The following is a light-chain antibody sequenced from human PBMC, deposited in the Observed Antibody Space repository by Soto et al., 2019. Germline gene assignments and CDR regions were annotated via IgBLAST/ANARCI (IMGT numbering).Light chain of an antibody. CDR1: SGDVGGYNY. CDR3: SSYTSSNTL. V-gene: IGLV2-14*01. CDR2: DVS. Sequence: SFLPPPASLSGSPGQAITISCPGTSGDVGGYNYVCWYQQQPGKAPKLMIYDVSNRPSGVSNRFSGSKSGNTASLTISGLQAEDEADYYCSSYTSSNTLFGTGTKVTVL. J-gene: IGLJ1*01.